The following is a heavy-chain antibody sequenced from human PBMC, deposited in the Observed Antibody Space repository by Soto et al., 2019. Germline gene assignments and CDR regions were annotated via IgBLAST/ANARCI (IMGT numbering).Heavy chain of an antibody. CDR2: ISYDGSNK. CDR1: GGTLRPCS. Sequence: GGERRVRWTASGGTLRPCSKHVGRQAPGKGLEWVAAISYDGSNKYYADSVKGRFTISRDNSKNTLYLQTNSLRAEDTAVYYCARCPSHLNRLAYW. CDR3: ARCPSHLNRLAYW. J-gene: IGHJ2*01. V-gene: IGHV3-30-3*01.